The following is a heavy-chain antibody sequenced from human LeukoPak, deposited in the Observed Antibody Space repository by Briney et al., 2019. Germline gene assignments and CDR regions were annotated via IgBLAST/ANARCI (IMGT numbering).Heavy chain of an antibody. CDR1: GFTFSSYW. CDR3: AREDSSWYPLSLSTPYYYYGMDV. Sequence: GGSLRLSCAASGFTFSSYWMSWVRQAPGKGLEWVANIKQDGSEKYYVDSVKGRFTISRDNAKNSLYLQMNSLRAEVTAVYYCAREDSSWYPLSLSTPYYYYGMDVWGQGTTVTVSS. V-gene: IGHV3-7*01. J-gene: IGHJ6*02. D-gene: IGHD6-13*01. CDR2: IKQDGSEK.